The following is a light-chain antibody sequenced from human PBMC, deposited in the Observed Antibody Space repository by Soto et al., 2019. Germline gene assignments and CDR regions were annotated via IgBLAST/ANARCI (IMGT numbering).Light chain of an antibody. CDR2: GAS. CDR3: QPYGSSPYT. CDR1: QSVYGSY. Sequence: EIVLTQSPGTLSLSPGERAILSCRASQSVYGSYLAWYQQKPGQSPRLLIYGASSKATGIPDRFTGSGSGTDFTLTISRLAPEDFAVYYCQPYGSSPYTFGQGTKLEIK. J-gene: IGKJ2*01. V-gene: IGKV3-20*01.